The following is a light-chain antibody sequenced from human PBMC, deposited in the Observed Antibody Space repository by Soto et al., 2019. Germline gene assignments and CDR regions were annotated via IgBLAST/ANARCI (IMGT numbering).Light chain of an antibody. V-gene: IGLV2-23*01. CDR3: CSYAGTTVFYV. Sequence: QSALTQPASVSGSPGQSITISCTGTSADVGSYNLVSWYQHHPGRAPKLMIYEDNERPSGVSNRFSASKSGNTASLTISGLQAEGEADYYCCSYAGTTVFYVFGTGTKLTVL. J-gene: IGLJ1*01. CDR1: SADVGSYNL. CDR2: EDN.